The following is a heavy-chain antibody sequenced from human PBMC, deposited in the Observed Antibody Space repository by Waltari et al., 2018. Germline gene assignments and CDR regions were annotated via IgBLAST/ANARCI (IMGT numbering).Heavy chain of an antibody. CDR1: GGSISSSSYY. Sequence: QLQLQESGPGLVKPSETLSLTCTVSGGSISSSSYYWGWIRQPPVKGLEWIGSIYYSGSTYYNPSLKSRVTISVDTSKNQFSLKLSSVTAADTAVYYCARDKVGLNDFWSGYQPNWFDPWGQGTLVTVSS. CDR3: ARDKVGLNDFWSGYQPNWFDP. V-gene: IGHV4-39*07. J-gene: IGHJ5*02. CDR2: IYYSGST. D-gene: IGHD3-3*01.